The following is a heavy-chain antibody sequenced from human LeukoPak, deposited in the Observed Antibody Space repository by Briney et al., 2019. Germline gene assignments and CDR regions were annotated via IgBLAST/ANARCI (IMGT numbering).Heavy chain of an antibody. CDR3: AKDGEGSGWLMYYFDY. D-gene: IGHD6-19*01. CDR2: ISYDGSNK. V-gene: IGHV3-30*18. CDR1: GFTFISYV. Sequence: GGSLRLSCAASGFTFISYVMHWVRPAPGKGLEWVAAISYDGSNKYYADSVKGRFTISRDNSKNTLYLQMNSLRAEDTAVYYYAKDGEGSGWLMYYFDYWGQGTLVTVSS. J-gene: IGHJ4*02.